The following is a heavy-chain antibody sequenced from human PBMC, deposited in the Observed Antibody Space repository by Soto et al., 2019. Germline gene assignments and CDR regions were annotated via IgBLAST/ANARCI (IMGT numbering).Heavy chain of an antibody. CDR1: GGTFSSYA. Sequence: QLQLVQSGAEVEKPGSSVKVSCKASGGTFSSYAISWVRQAPGQGLEWMGGIIPIFGTANYAQKFQGRVTITGDESRSTAYMELSSVRSEDTAVYYCARDSYVRFHYAQFYPWGQGTLVTVSS. V-gene: IGHV1-69*01. D-gene: IGHD3-16*01. CDR3: ARDSYVRFHYAQFYP. CDR2: IIPIFGTA. J-gene: IGHJ5*02.